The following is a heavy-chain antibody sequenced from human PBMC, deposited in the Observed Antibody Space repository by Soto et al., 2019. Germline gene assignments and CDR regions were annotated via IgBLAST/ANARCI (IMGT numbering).Heavy chain of an antibody. D-gene: IGHD3-10*01. CDR1: GDTFNFYS. CDR2: VNPIVSMS. CDR3: ESSYGSGYRAFDY. Sequence: QVQLVQSGAEVKRPGSSVTVSCKASGDTFNFYSINWVRQDPGLGLEWMGRVNPIVSMSNYAQKFQGRVTMTADKSTSTAYIELSSLRSEVTAIYYCESSYGSGYRAFDYWGQGALVTVSS. J-gene: IGHJ4*02. V-gene: IGHV1-69*02.